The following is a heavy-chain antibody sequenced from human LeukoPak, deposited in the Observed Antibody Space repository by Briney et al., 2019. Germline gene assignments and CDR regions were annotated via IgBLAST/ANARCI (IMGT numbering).Heavy chain of an antibody. V-gene: IGHV1-2*02. D-gene: IGHD2-21*01. J-gene: IGHJ4*02. CDR2: INPNSGGT. Sequence: ASVKVSCKASGYTFTDYYMHWVRQAPGPGLEWMGWINPNSGGTDYAQKFQGRVTLIRDTSISTAYMELSRLTSDDTAVYYCARGRYCGETTCSDFDSWGQGTLVTVPS. CDR3: ARGRYCGETTCSDFDS. CDR1: GYTFTDYY.